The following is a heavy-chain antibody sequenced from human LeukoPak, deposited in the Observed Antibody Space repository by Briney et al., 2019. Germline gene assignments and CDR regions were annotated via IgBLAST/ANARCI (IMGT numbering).Heavy chain of an antibody. Sequence: SETLSLTCAVYGGSFSGYYWSWIRQPPGKGLEWIGEINHSGSTNYNPSLKSRVTISVDTSKNQFSLKLSSVTAADTAVYYCARGRGRGVIVPLRYYYYMDVWGKGTTVTVSS. CDR2: INHSGST. CDR3: ARGRGRGVIVPLRYYYYMDV. J-gene: IGHJ6*03. D-gene: IGHD3-16*02. V-gene: IGHV4-34*01. CDR1: GGSFSGYY.